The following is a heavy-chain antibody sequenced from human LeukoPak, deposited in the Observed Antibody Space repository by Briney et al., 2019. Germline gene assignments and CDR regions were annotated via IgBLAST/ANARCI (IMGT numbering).Heavy chain of an antibody. D-gene: IGHD4-17*01. CDR3: ASYYGHYTRNWMDT. CDR2: IHPNSGDT. V-gene: IGHV1-2*02. J-gene: IGHJ5*02. Sequence: GASVKVSCKASGYTFTDYYMHWVRQAPGQGLEWMGWIHPNSGDTKSAQRFQGRVTMTRDTSISTAYMELTRLTSDDTAVSYCASYYGHYTRNWMDTWGQGTLVTVSS. CDR1: GYTFTDYY.